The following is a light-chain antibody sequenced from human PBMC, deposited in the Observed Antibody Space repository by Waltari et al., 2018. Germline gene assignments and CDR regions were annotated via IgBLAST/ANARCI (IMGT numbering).Light chain of an antibody. V-gene: IGKV1-39*01. CDR2: AAS. CDR1: QSISSY. Sequence: DIQMTQSPSSLSASVGDRVTITCRASQSISSYLNWYQPKPGKAPKLLIYAASRLQSGVPSRFSGSGSGTDFTLTISSLQPEDFATYYCQQSYSTLWTFGQGTKVEIK. CDR3: QQSYSTLWT. J-gene: IGKJ1*01.